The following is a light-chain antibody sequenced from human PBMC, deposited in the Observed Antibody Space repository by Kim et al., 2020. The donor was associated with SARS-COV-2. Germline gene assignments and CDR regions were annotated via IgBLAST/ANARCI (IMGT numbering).Light chain of an antibody. Sequence: SYELTQPPSVSVSPGQTARITCSGDALPNQYAYWFQQKPGQAPVLVIYEDTERPSGIPERFSGSTSGTTVTLTISGVHAEDEADYYCQSSDSSDTFWVFGGGTQLTVL. CDR3: QSSDSSDTFWV. CDR1: ALPNQY. V-gene: IGLV3-25*03. CDR2: EDT. J-gene: IGLJ3*02.